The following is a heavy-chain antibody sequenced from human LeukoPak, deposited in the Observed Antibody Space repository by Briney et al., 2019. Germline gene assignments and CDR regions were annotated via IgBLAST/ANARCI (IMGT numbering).Heavy chain of an antibody. D-gene: IGHD3-10*01. J-gene: IGHJ1*01. Sequence: GGSLRLSCAASGFTFSSYSMNWVRQAPGKGLEWVSRINTDGSSTSYADFVKGRFTISRDNAKNIVTLQMNSLRVGDTATYYCARQPFGPGTYLQYWGQGTLVIVSS. CDR2: INTDGSST. CDR3: ARQPFGPGTYLQY. V-gene: IGHV3-74*01. CDR1: GFTFSSYS.